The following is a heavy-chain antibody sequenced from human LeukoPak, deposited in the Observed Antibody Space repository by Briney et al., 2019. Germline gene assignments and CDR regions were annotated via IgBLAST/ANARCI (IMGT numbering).Heavy chain of an antibody. J-gene: IGHJ4*02. V-gene: IGHV4-4*07. CDR1: GGSRSGYT. CDR3: ARGVVGATAFAY. D-gene: IGHD1-26*01. CDR2: IYASGST. Sequence: PSETLSLTCTVSGGSRSGYTWSWIRQPAGKGLEWIGRIYASGSTNYNPSLQGRVTMSVDTSRGQFFLMVHSVTAADTAVYYCARGVVGATAFAYWGQGTVVTASS.